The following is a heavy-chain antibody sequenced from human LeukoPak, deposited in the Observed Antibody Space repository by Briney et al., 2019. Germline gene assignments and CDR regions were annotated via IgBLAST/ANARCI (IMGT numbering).Heavy chain of an antibody. V-gene: IGHV3-48*01. D-gene: IGHD3-10*01. J-gene: IGHJ4*02. CDR1: GFTFSSYS. Sequence: GGSLRLSCAASGFTFSSYSMNWVSQAPGKGLEWVSYISSSSSTIYYADSVKGRFTIFRDNAKNSLYLQMNSLRAEDTAVYYCAREGDGMVRGVIIRSLFDYWGQGTLVTVSS. CDR2: ISSSSSTI. CDR3: AREGDGMVRGVIIRSLFDY.